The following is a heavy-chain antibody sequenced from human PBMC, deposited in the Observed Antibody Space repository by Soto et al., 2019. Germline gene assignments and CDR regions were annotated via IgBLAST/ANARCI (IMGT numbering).Heavy chain of an antibody. CDR2: MNPNSGNT. V-gene: IGHV1-8*01. CDR3: ARDPVAGTYFDY. CDR1: GYTFTSYD. D-gene: IGHD6-19*01. Sequence: QVQLVQSGAEVKKPGASVKVSCKASGYTFTSYDINWVRQATGQGLEWMGWMNPNSGNTGYAQKFQGRVTMTTDTSTSTAYMALRSLRSDDTAVYYCARDPVAGTYFDYWGQGALVTVSS. J-gene: IGHJ4*02.